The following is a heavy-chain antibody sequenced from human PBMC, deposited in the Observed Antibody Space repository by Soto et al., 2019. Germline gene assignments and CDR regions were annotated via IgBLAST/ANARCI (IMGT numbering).Heavy chain of an antibody. D-gene: IGHD3-3*01. CDR2: IWYDGSNK. CDR3: VRDFWSGYYTPPGY. J-gene: IGHJ4*02. CDR1: GFTFSSYE. V-gene: IGHV3-33*08. Sequence: GGSLRLSCAASGFTFSSYEMNWVRQAPGKGLEWVAVIWYDGSNKYYADSVKGRFTISRDNSKNTLYLQMNGLRAEDTAVYYCVRDFWSGYYTPPGYWGQGTLVTVSS.